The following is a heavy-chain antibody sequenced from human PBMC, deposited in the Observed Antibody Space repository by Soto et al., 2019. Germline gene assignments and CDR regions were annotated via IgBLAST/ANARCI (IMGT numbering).Heavy chain of an antibody. V-gene: IGHV4-61*01. Sequence: SETLSLTCTVSGGSVTSTSYYWSWIRQPPGKGLEWIGYIYYSGSTNYNPSLKSRVTISVDTSKNQFSLKLTSVTAADTAVYYCARSRGSTRSFDYWGQGTLVTVSS. D-gene: IGHD2-15*01. J-gene: IGHJ4*02. CDR3: ARSRGSTRSFDY. CDR2: IYYSGST. CDR1: GGSVTSTSYY.